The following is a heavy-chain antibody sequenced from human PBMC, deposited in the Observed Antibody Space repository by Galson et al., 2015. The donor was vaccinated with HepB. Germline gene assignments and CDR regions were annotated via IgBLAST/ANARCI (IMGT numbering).Heavy chain of an antibody. V-gene: IGHV3-7*01. D-gene: IGHD2-2*01. J-gene: IGHJ6*02. Sequence: SLRLSCAASGFTFSNYWMSWVRQAPGKGLEWVASIKRGGSEIHYADSVKGRFTISRDNAKNSLYLQMNNLRAEDTAVYYCAREEIVLAPAEHFYFGMDVWGQGTTVTVSS. CDR1: GFTFSNYW. CDR2: IKRGGSEI. CDR3: AREEIVLAPAEHFYFGMDV.